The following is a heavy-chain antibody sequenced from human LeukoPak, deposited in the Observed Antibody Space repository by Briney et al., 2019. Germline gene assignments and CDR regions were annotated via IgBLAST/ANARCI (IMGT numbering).Heavy chain of an antibody. D-gene: IGHD1-20*01. CDR3: AREVIGTTKSDDAFDI. Sequence: GRSLRLACAATGLTFSNFPMHWVRQAPGKGLEWVAVISYDGNTKYYADSVKGRFAITRDNSKNTLFLQMNSLRAEDTAVYYCAREVIGTTKSDDAFDIWGQGTMVTVSS. J-gene: IGHJ3*02. CDR2: ISYDGNTK. V-gene: IGHV3-30*09. CDR1: GLTFSNFP.